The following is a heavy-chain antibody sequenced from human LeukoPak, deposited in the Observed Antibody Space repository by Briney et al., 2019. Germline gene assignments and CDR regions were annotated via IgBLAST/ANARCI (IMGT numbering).Heavy chain of an antibody. D-gene: IGHD6-19*01. V-gene: IGHV3-21*01. Sequence: GGSLGLSCAASGFTFSSYSMNWVRQAPGKGLEWVSSISSSSSYIYYADSVKGRFTISRDNAKNSLYLQMNSLRAEDTAVYYCARADHGIAVAGTFPDYWGQGTLVTVSS. J-gene: IGHJ4*02. CDR3: ARADHGIAVAGTFPDY. CDR1: GFTFSSYS. CDR2: ISSSSSYI.